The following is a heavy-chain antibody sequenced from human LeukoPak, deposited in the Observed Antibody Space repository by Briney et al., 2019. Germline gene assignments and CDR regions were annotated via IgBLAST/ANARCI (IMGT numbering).Heavy chain of an antibody. J-gene: IGHJ5*02. CDR1: GGSFSGYY. CDR3: ARTSQLLSGWFDP. D-gene: IGHD2-21*02. V-gene: IGHV4-34*01. Sequence: SETLSLTCAVSGGSFSGYYWSWIRQPPGKGLEWIGEINHSGSTNYTPSLKSRVTISVDTSKNQFSLKLRPVTAADTAVYYCARTSQLLSGWFDPWGQGTLVTVSS. CDR2: INHSGST.